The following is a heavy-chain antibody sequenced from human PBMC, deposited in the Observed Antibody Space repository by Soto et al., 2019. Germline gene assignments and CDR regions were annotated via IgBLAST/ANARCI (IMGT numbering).Heavy chain of an antibody. CDR2: INSDGSST. D-gene: IGHD1-7*01. J-gene: IGHJ4*02. CDR3: LTGTHDFHVDY. CDR1: GFTFSSYW. V-gene: IGHV3-74*01. Sequence: AGGSLRVSCAASGFTFSSYWSHWVRQAPGKGLVWVSRINSDGSSTSYADSVKGRFTISRDNAKNTLYLQMNSLRAEDTAVYYCLTGTHDFHVDYWGQGTLVTVSS.